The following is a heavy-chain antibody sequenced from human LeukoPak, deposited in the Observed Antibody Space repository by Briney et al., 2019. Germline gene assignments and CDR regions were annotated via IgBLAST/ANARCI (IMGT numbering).Heavy chain of an antibody. V-gene: IGHV5-10-1*01. D-gene: IGHD2-2*01. CDR2: IDPSDSYT. J-gene: IGHJ4*02. CDR3: ARLGYCSSTRCSEVY. Sequence: GESLRISCKGSGYSFTSYWISWVRQMPGKGLEWMGRIDPSDSYTNYSPSFQGHVTISADKSISTAYLQWSSLKASDTAMYYCARLGYCSSTRCSEVYWGQGTLVTVSS. CDR1: GYSFTSYW.